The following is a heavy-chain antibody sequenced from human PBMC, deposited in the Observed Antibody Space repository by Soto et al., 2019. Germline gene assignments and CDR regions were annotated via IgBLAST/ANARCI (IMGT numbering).Heavy chain of an antibody. D-gene: IGHD3-3*01. CDR3: ARTLEGLYAFDI. V-gene: IGHV3-53*04. J-gene: IGHJ3*02. Sequence: GGSLRLSCAASGFSVNSNYMSWVRQAPGKGLDCVSVVYGGVITXXXDSVKGRXXICRHNSKSTLYLQMXPLRAEYTALYYCARTLEGLYAFDIWCQGTLVTVS. CDR2: VYGGVIT. CDR1: GFSVNSNY.